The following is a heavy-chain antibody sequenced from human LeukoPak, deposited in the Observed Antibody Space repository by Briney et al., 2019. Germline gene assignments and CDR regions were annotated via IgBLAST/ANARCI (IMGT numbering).Heavy chain of an antibody. CDR3: ARAGRDYGDYLGPDFDY. CDR1: GYTFTSYD. CDR2: MNPNSGNT. Sequence: ASVKVSCKASGYTFTSYDINWVRQATGQGLEWMGWMNPNSGNTGYAQKFQGRVTMTRNTSISTAYMELSSLRSEDTAVYYCARAGRDYGDYLGPDFDYWGQGTLVTVSS. D-gene: IGHD4-17*01. J-gene: IGHJ4*02. V-gene: IGHV1-8*01.